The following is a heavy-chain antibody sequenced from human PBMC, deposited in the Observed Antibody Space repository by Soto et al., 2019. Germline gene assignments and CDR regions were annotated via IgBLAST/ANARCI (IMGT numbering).Heavy chain of an antibody. CDR3: AKNQGVELVPLATVDWLDP. D-gene: IGHD1-26*01. J-gene: IGHJ5*02. CDR1: GLTFGDHG. Sequence: GGSLRLSCVASGLTFGDHGMHWVRQVPGRGLEWVSGISWDSDKTGYGDSVRGRFTISRDNSKSTVYLELNNLSAEDTAVYHCAKNQGVELVPLATVDWLDPWGQG. CDR2: ISWDSDKT. V-gene: IGHV3-9*01.